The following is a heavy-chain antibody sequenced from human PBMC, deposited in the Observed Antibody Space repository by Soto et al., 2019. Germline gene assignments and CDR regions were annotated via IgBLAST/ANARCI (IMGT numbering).Heavy chain of an antibody. Sequence: QVPLVQSGAEVKKPGASVKVSCKGSGYAFTTYGIIWVRQAPGQGLEWMGWISAHNGNTNYAQKLQGRVTVTRDTSTSTAYMELRSLRSDDTAVYYCARGRYGDYWGQGALVTVSS. CDR2: ISAHNGNT. V-gene: IGHV1-18*01. J-gene: IGHJ4*02. CDR1: GYAFTTYG. CDR3: ARGRYGDY. D-gene: IGHD1-1*01.